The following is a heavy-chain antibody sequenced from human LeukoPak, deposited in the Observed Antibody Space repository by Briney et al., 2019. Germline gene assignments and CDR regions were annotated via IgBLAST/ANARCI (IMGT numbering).Heavy chain of an antibody. V-gene: IGHV4-39*01. J-gene: IGHJ5*02. CDR2: IYYSGST. D-gene: IGHD3-3*01. CDR3: ASSNYDFWSGYNDWFDP. CDR1: GGSISSGGYY. Sequence: SETLSLTCTVSGGSISSGGYYWSWIRQPPGKGLEWIGSIYYSGSTYYNPSLKSRVTISVDTSKNQFSLKLSSVTAADTAVYYCASSNYDFWSGYNDWFDPWGQGTLVTVSS.